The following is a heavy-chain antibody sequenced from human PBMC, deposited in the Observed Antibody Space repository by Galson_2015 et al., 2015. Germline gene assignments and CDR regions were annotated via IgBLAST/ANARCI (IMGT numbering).Heavy chain of an antibody. J-gene: IGHJ6*02. CDR3: ARQLPPYYYYGMDV. D-gene: IGHD1-1*01. CDR2: ISSSSSTI. CDR1: GFTFSSYS. V-gene: IGHV3-48*02. Sequence: SLRLSCAASGFTFSSYSMNWVRQAPGKGLEWVSYISSSSSTIYYADSVKGRFTISRDNAKNSLYLQMNSPRDEDTAVYYCARQLPPYYYYGMDVWGQGTTVTVSS.